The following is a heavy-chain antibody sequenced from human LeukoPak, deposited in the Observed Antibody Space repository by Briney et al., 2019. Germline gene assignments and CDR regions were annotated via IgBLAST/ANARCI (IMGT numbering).Heavy chain of an antibody. V-gene: IGHV4-61*02. CDR2: IYTSGST. CDR3: ARDPVLWGDWYFDL. D-gene: IGHD3-16*01. CDR1: GGSISSGSYY. Sequence: PSQTLSLTCTVSGGSISSGSYYWSWIRQPAGKGLEWIGRIYTSGSTNYNPSLKSRVTISVDTSKNQFSLKLSSVTAADTAVYYCARDPVLWGDWYFDLWGRGTLVTVSS. J-gene: IGHJ2*01.